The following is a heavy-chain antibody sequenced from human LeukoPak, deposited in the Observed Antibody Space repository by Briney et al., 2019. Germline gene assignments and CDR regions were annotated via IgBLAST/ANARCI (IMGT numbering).Heavy chain of an antibody. Sequence: GGSLRLSCAVSGFTFKKYAIHWVRQAPGKGLEWVAVMWYDGSNKYYADSVKGRFTISRDNSKNTLYLQMNSLRAEDTAVYYCARDMDYYDSSGSEPFDPWGQGTLVTVSS. CDR1: GFTFKKYA. J-gene: IGHJ5*02. V-gene: IGHV3-33*08. CDR3: ARDMDYYDSSGSEPFDP. CDR2: MWYDGSNK. D-gene: IGHD3-22*01.